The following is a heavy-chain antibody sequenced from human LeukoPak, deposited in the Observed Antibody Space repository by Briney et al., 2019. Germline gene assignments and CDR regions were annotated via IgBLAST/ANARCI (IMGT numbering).Heavy chain of an antibody. Sequence: GGSLRLSCTASGFTFRSYEMIWVRQAAGKGLEWVAYINGGGSRMSYADSVKGRFTISRDDAKNSLYLQMNSLRTEDTGVYSCARESDSGGYRFDYWGQGSLVTVSS. CDR3: ARESDSGGYRFDY. J-gene: IGHJ4*02. D-gene: IGHD3-22*01. CDR2: INGGGSRM. V-gene: IGHV3-48*03. CDR1: GFTFRSYE.